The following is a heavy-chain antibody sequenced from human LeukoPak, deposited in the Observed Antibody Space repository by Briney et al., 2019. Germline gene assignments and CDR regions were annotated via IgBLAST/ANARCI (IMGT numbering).Heavy chain of an antibody. Sequence: PGGSLRLSCAVSGFTVSSYGMHWVRQAPGKGLEWVAVISDDGSNKYYADSVKGRFTISRDTSKNTLYLQMNSLRAEDTAVYYCAKDGDYYDNSGYYPGAFDIWGQGTMVTVSS. CDR2: ISDDGSNK. CDR3: AKDGDYYDNSGYYPGAFDI. J-gene: IGHJ3*02. D-gene: IGHD3-22*01. V-gene: IGHV3-30*18. CDR1: GFTVSSYG.